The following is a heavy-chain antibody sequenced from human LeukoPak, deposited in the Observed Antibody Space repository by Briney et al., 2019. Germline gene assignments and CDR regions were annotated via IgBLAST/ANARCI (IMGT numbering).Heavy chain of an antibody. V-gene: IGHV1-2*02. CDR2: INPNSGGT. J-gene: IGHJ4*02. D-gene: IGHD1-26*01. CDR1: GGTFTGYY. CDR3: AALGGSYLYYFDY. Sequence: ASVKVSCKASGGTFTGYYMHWVRQAPGQGLEWMGWINPNSGGTNYAQEFQGRVTMTRDTSISAAYMELSRLRSDDTAVYYCAALGGSYLYYFDYWGQGTLVTVSS.